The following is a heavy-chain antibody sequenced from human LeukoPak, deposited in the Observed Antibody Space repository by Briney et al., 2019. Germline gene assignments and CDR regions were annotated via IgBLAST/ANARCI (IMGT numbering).Heavy chain of an antibody. CDR1: GGSVSSGNYY. J-gene: IGHJ4*02. CDR3: ASIAAAGAP. CDR2: IYYSGST. Sequence: SETLSLTCTVSGGSVSSGNYYWSWIRQPPGKGLDWIGYIYYSGSTNYSPSLKSRVTISADTSKNQFSLKLSSVTAADTAVYYCASIAAAGAPWGQGTLVTVSS. V-gene: IGHV4-61*01. D-gene: IGHD6-13*01.